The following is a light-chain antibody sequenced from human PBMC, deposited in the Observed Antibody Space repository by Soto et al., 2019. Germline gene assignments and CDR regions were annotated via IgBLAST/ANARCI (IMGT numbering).Light chain of an antibody. CDR2: RNN. V-gene: IGLV1-47*01. J-gene: IGLJ2*01. CDR1: SSNIGSNY. Sequence: QSVLTQPPSASGTPGQRVTISCSGSSSNIGSNYVYWYQQLPGTAPKLLIYRNNQRPSGVPDRFSGSKSGTPASLAISGLRSEDEADYYCAAWDDSLSGPGVFGGGTQLTVL. CDR3: AAWDDSLSGPGV.